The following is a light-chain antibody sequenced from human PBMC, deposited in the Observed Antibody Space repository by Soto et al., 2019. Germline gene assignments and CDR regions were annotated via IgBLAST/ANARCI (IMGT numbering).Light chain of an antibody. CDR1: SSNIGSNY. V-gene: IGLV1-47*01. J-gene: IGLJ3*02. CDR2: RNN. Sequence: QSVLTQPSSASGTPGQRVTISCSGSSSNIGSNYVYWYQQLPGTAPKLLIYRNNQRPSGVPDRFSGSKSGTSASLAIGGLRSEDEADYYCAAWDDSLSGWVFGGGTKLTVL. CDR3: AAWDDSLSGWV.